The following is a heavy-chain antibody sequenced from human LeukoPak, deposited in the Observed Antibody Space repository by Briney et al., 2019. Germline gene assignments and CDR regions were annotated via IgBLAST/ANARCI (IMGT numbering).Heavy chain of an antibody. CDR1: GYTLTELS. J-gene: IGHJ4*02. D-gene: IGHD1-7*01. CDR2: FDPEDGET. Sequence: ASVKVSCKVSGYTLTELSMHWVRQAPGKGLEWMGGFDPEDGETIYAQKFQGRVTMTEDTSTDTAYMELSSLRSEDTAVYYCAKLQNYGHFLDYWGQGTLVTVSS. V-gene: IGHV1-24*01. CDR3: AKLQNYGHFLDY.